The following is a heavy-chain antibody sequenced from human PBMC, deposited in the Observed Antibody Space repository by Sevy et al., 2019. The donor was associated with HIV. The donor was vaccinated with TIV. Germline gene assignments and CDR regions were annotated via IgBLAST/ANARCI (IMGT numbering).Heavy chain of an antibody. CDR2: IKEDGSEK. CDR3: ARDPGFDP. CDR1: GFPLKSYR. Sequence: GGSLRLSCIASGFPLKSYRMSWVRQAPGKGLEWVANIKEDGSEKYYVHSVKGRFTISRDNAKNSLYLQMNSLRAEDTAVYYCARDPGFDPWGQGTLVTVSS. V-gene: IGHV3-7*03. J-gene: IGHJ5*02.